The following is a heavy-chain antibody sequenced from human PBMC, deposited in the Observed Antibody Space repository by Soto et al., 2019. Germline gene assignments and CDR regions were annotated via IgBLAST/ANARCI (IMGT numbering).Heavy chain of an antibody. D-gene: IGHD3-3*01. J-gene: IGHJ4*02. Sequence: QLVESGGGVVQPERSLKLSCTASNFVFSVYSLHWVRPAPGKGLEWVALISYDGGNKYYADSVKGRFTISRDNSKNTLYLQMNSLRREDTAVYYCARDKDKYDFWVGTLDSWGQGTLVTVSS. CDR2: ISYDGGNK. CDR3: ARDKDKYDFWVGTLDS. CDR1: NFVFSVYS. V-gene: IGHV3-30-3*01.